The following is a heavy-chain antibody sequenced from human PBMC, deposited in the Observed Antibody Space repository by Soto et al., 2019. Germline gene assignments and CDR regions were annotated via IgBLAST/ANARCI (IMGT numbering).Heavy chain of an antibody. V-gene: IGHV4-4*02. CDR2: VYHTGDT. J-gene: IGHJ5*02. CDR3: AREIVTAGGNNYFDP. Sequence: ASETLSLTCGVAGGTVASSHWWSWVRQSPGRGLEWIGNVYHTGDTNCNPSLQSRVTFSVDKSNNQFSLRLTSVTAADTAVYFCAREIVTAGGNNYFDPWGPGTLVTVSS. D-gene: IGHD3-16*01. CDR1: GGTVASSHW.